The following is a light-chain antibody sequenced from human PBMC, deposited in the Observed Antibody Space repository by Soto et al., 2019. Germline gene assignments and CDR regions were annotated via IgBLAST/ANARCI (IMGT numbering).Light chain of an antibody. CDR1: QSVASNN. Sequence: EIGVTQSPGTLSLSPGERATLSCRASQSVASNNLAWYQQKPGQSPRLLIYGASSRARGIPDRFTGSGSGTDFILTISRLEPEDFAVYYCQQYGTPPWTFGQGTKVDIK. CDR3: QQYGTPPWT. CDR2: GAS. V-gene: IGKV3-20*01. J-gene: IGKJ1*01.